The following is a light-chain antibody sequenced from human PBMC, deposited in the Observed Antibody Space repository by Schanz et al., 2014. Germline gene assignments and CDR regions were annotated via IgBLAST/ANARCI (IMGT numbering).Light chain of an antibody. Sequence: DIVMTQSPATLSLSPGERATLSCRASQSVSSNLAWFQQKPGQAPRLLIYGASTRATGLPARFSGSGSGTEFTLTISSLQSEDFAVYYCQQYGSSRLTFGGGTKVEIK. CDR2: GAS. CDR1: QSVSSN. J-gene: IGKJ4*01. CDR3: QQYGSSRLT. V-gene: IGKV3-15*01.